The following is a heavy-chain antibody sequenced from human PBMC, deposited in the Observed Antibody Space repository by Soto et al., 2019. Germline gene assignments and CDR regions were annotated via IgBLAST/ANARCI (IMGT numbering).Heavy chain of an antibody. Sequence: PSETLSLTCNVAGDSTSTYRWSWIRQPPGKGLEWIGYMYNSGSTNYNPSLKNRVTISVDTSKNQFSLKLSSVTAADTAVYYCARWQRWFGARWFAPWGQGTLVTVSS. CDR2: MYNSGST. CDR1: GDSTSTYR. J-gene: IGHJ5*02. D-gene: IGHD3-10*01. V-gene: IGHV4-59*12. CDR3: ARWQRWFGARWFAP.